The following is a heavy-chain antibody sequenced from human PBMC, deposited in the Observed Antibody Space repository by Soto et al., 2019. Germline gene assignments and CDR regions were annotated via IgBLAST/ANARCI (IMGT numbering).Heavy chain of an antibody. D-gene: IGHD1-1*01. J-gene: IGHJ5*01. V-gene: IGHV3-11*06. CDR2: ISSGGNYA. CDR3: ARDIDGSSNWFDS. CDR1: GFTFSDYY. Sequence: VQLVESGGGLVKPGGSLRLSCAVSGFTFSDYYMSWIRQVPGKGLEWISYISSGGNYANYADSVKGRFTMSRDNAKNSLFLQMNSLRAEDTAVYYCARDIDGSSNWFDSWGQGTLVTVSS.